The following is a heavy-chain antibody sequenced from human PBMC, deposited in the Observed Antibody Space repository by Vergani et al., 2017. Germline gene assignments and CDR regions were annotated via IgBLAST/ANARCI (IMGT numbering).Heavy chain of an antibody. J-gene: IGHJ3*02. Sequence: QVQLVQSGAAVKKPGASVKVSCKASGYTFTSYGISWVRQAPGQGLEWMGWISAYNGNTNYAQKLQGRVTMTTDTSTSTAYMELRSLRSDDTAVYYCARDTPYCSGGSCYGRAFDIWGQGTMVTVSS. CDR1: GYTFTSYG. CDR2: ISAYNGNT. D-gene: IGHD2-15*01. CDR3: ARDTPYCSGGSCYGRAFDI. V-gene: IGHV1-18*01.